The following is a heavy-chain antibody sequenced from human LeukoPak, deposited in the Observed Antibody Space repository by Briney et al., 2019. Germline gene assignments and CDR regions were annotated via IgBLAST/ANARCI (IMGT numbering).Heavy chain of an antibody. CDR3: ARYSSSWYVLSL. Sequence: SETLSLTCTVSGYSISSGYHWGWTRQPPGKELEWIASIYHSGSTYYKSSLKSRVTISVDTSKNQFSLKLSSVTAADTAVYFCARYSSSWYVLSLWGQGTLVTVSS. J-gene: IGHJ4*02. V-gene: IGHV4-38-2*02. CDR2: IYHSGST. D-gene: IGHD6-13*01. CDR1: GYSISSGYH.